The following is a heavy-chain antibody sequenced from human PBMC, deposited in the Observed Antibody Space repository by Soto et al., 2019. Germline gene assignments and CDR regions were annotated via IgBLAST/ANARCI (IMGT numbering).Heavy chain of an antibody. J-gene: IGHJ4*02. Sequence: PSETLSLTCTVSVASINRNNWWSWVRQAPGKGLEWIGEIYHSGSTNYNPSLKSRVTISVDKSKNHFSLKLSSVTAADTAVYYCARSITFDWLFFDYWGQGTLVTVSS. CDR2: IYHSGST. CDR1: VASINRNNW. CDR3: ARSITFDWLFFDY. V-gene: IGHV4-4*02. D-gene: IGHD3-9*01.